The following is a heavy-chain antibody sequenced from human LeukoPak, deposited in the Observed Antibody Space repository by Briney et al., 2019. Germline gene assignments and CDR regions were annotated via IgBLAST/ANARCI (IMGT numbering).Heavy chain of an antibody. J-gene: IGHJ5*02. D-gene: IGHD3-3*01. V-gene: IGHV4-39*01. CDR3: ARHVWVRPGPYYDFWSGSRNWFDP. CDR2: IYYSGST. CDR1: GGSISSGGYY. Sequence: SETLSLTCTVSGGSISSGGYYWGWIRQPPGKGLEWIGSIYYSGSTYYNPSLKSRVTISVDTSKNQFSLKLSSVTAADTAVYYCARHVWVRPGPYYDFWSGSRNWFDPWGQGTLVTVSS.